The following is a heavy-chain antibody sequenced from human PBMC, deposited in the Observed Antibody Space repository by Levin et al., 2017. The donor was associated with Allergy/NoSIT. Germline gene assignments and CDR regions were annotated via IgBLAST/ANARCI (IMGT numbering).Heavy chain of an antibody. CDR3: ARIHSGTYWGFDY. CDR2: FSGRSGFA. J-gene: IGHJ4*02. CDR1: GFTFTSYG. D-gene: IGHD1-26*01. Sequence: PGGSLRLSCAASGFTFTSYGMSWVRQAPGKGLEWVAAFSGRSGFAHYADSVKGRFTMSRDNSNNTVYLEMNSLRAEDTGLYFCARIHSGTYWGFDYWGQGTLVTVSS. V-gene: IGHV3-23*01.